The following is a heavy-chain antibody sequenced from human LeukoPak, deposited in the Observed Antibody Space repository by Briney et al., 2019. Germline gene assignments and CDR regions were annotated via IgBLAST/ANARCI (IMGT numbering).Heavy chain of an antibody. D-gene: IGHD6-13*01. CDR1: GYTFTFYH. CDR2: INPSGGST. V-gene: IGHV1-46*01. Sequence: GASVKVSCKASGYTFTFYHIHWVRQAPGQGLEWMGIINPSGGSTSYAQKFQGRVTMTRDTSTSTVYMELSSLRSEDTAVYYCARAGSSWFYYFDYWGQGTLVTVSS. J-gene: IGHJ4*02. CDR3: ARAGSSWFYYFDY.